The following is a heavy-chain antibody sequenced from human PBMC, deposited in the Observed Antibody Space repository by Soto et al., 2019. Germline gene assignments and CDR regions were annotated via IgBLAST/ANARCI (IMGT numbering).Heavy chain of an antibody. CDR2: INPTSSHI. V-gene: IGHV3-21*01. CDR3: AWGSCGGGGCYLRRDAFDV. J-gene: IGHJ3*01. D-gene: IGHD2-15*01. Sequence: EVQLVESGGGLVMPGGSLRLSCAASGFTFSAYHMNWVRQAPGKGLEWVSSINPTSSHIYYADSVRGRFTISRDDSKNAGSLQMYSRRTEDSALNNWAWGSCGGGGCYLRRDAFDVWGQGTVVTVSS. CDR1: GFTFSAYH.